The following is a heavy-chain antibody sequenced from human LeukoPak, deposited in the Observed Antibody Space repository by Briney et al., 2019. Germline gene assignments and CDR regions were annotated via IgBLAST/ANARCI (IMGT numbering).Heavy chain of an antibody. CDR3: ARVGGSSDY. CDR1: WYTLPHFY. CDR2: MNPNSGNT. V-gene: IGHV1-8*01. D-gene: IGHD3-16*01. J-gene: IGHJ4*02. Sequence: GSVEVSCKGSWYTLPHFYIKWGRQGTGQGLEWMGWMNPNSGNTGYAQKFQGRVTMTRNTSISTAYMELSSLRSEDTAVYYCARVGGSSDYWGQGTLVTVSS.